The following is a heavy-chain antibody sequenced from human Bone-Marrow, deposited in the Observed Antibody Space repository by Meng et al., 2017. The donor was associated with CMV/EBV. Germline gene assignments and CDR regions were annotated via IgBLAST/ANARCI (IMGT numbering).Heavy chain of an antibody. CDR2: ISAYNGNT. CDR1: GYTFISYG. D-gene: IGHD3-3*01. J-gene: IGHJ4*02. CDR3: ARAETVWSGYYTEYYFDY. V-gene: IGHV1-18*01. Sequence: ASVKVSCKASGYTFISYGISWVRQAPGQGLEWMGWISAYNGNTNYAQKLQGRVTMTTDTSTSTAYMELRSLRSDDTAVYYCARAETVWSGYYTEYYFDYWGQGTLVTVSS.